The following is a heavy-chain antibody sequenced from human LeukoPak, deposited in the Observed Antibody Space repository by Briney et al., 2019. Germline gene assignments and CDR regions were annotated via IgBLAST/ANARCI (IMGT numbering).Heavy chain of an antibody. D-gene: IGHD3-3*01. CDR2: ISSSSSYI. Sequence: GGSLRLSCAASGFTFSSYSMNWVRQAPGKGLEWVSSISSSSSYIYYADSVKSRFTISRDNAKNSLYLQMNSLRSEDTAVYYCATTSYYDFWSGYKNFDYWGQGTLVTVSS. CDR3: ATTSYYDFWSGYKNFDY. J-gene: IGHJ4*02. CDR1: GFTFSSYS. V-gene: IGHV3-21*04.